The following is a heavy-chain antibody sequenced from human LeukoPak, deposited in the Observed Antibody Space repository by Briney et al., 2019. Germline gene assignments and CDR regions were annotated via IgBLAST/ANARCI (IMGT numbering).Heavy chain of an antibody. CDR3: ARGTPSYYYYMDV. J-gene: IGHJ6*03. Sequence: PSETLSLTCTVSGGSIGSSSYYWGWIRQPPGKGLEWIGSIYYSGSTYYNPSLKSRVTISVDTSKNQFSLKLNSVTAADTAVYYCARGTPSYYYYMDVWGKGTTVTVSS. CDR1: GGSIGSSSYY. V-gene: IGHV4-39*07. D-gene: IGHD4-23*01. CDR2: IYYSGST.